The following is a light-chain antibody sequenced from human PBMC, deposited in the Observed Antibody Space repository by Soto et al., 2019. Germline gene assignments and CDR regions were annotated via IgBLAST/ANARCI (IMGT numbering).Light chain of an antibody. V-gene: IGKV3-15*01. CDR3: QQYNNWRT. CDR2: DAS. J-gene: IGKJ1*01. Sequence: EIVMTQSPATLSVSPGGGATLSCRASQSVSSNLAWYQQKPGQAPRLLIYDASTRATGVPARFSGSGSGTDFTLNISSLQSEDFAVYYCQQYNNWRTFGQGTKVEIK. CDR1: QSVSSN.